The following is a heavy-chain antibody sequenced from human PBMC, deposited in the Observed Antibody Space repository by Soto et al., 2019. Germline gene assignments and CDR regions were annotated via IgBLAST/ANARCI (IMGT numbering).Heavy chain of an antibody. J-gene: IGHJ4*02. CDR1: GYTFLDFY. V-gene: IGHV1-46*01. CDR3: ARDKPFFAAY. Sequence: QVQLVQSGTEVKKPGASVKLSCKASGYTFLDFYIHWVRQAPGQGLEWMGFINPSGGGTTYAQQFQGRLTMTRDTSTSTVDMELTSLRSEDTAIYYWARDKPFFAAYWGQGTLVT. D-gene: IGHD3-3*02. CDR2: INPSGGGT.